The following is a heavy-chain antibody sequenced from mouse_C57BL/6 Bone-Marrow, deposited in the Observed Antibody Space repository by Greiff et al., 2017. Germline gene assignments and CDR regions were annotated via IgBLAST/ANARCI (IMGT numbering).Heavy chain of an antibody. Sequence: EVQLQQSGAELVRPGASVKLSCTASGFNIKDDDMHWVQQRPEQGLEWIGWIGPENGDTEYASTFQGKATITADTASNTAYLQLSSLTSEDTAVYYCLITTVVATDYWGQGTTLTVSS. D-gene: IGHD1-1*01. CDR2: IGPENGDT. V-gene: IGHV14-4*01. CDR1: GFNIKDDD. J-gene: IGHJ2*01. CDR3: LITTVVATDY.